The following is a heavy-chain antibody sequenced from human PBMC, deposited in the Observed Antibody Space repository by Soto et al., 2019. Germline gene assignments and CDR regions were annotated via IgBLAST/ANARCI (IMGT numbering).Heavy chain of an antibody. CDR2: INTGNGNT. D-gene: IGHD2-21*01. CDR1: GYTFTDYA. CDR3: AKGSRMWTPDY. V-gene: IGHV1-3*04. Sequence: ASVKVSCKASGYTFTDYAMHWVRQAPGQRLEWMGWINTGNGNTKFSLKFQGRVTITRDTSATTAYMQLTSLRSEDTAVYYCAKGSRMWTPDYWGQGTLVTVSS. J-gene: IGHJ4*02.